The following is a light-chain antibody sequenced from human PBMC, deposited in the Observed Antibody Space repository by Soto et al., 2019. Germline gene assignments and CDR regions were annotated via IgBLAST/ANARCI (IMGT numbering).Light chain of an antibody. CDR3: QQRSNWPLT. J-gene: IGKJ3*01. V-gene: IGKV3-11*01. Sequence: EIVLTQSPATLSLSPGERATLSCGASQSISSYLAWYQQKPGLAPRLLIYDASSRATGIPDRFSGSGSGTDFTLTISSLEPEDFAVYYCQQRSNWPLTFGPGTKVDIK. CDR2: DAS. CDR1: QSISSY.